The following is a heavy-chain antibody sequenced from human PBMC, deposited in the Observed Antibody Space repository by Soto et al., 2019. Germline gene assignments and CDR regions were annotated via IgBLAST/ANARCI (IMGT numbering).Heavy chain of an antibody. CDR1: GFTFSSYA. D-gene: IGHD2-15*01. J-gene: IGHJ4*02. Sequence: GSLRLSCAASGFTFSSYAMSWVRQAPGKGLEWVSAISGSGGSTYYADSVKGRFTISRDNSKNTLYLQMNSLRAEDTAVYYCANVPSLRYCSGGSCYGSYYFDYWGQGTLVTVSS. CDR2: ISGSGGST. CDR3: ANVPSLRYCSGGSCYGSYYFDY. V-gene: IGHV3-23*01.